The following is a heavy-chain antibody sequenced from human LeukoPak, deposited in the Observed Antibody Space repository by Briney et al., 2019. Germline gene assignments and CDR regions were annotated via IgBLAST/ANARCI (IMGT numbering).Heavy chain of an antibody. D-gene: IGHD2-2*01. V-gene: IGHV4-4*07. CDR2: IYTSGST. CDR3: VGTAARNYYYDMDV. Sequence: SETLSLTCTVSGGSISSYYWSWIRQPAGKGLEWIGRIYTSGSTNYNPSLKSRVTMSVDTSKNQFSLKLSSVTAADTAVYYCVGTAARNYYYDMDVWGQGTTVTVSS. CDR1: GGSISSYY. J-gene: IGHJ6*02.